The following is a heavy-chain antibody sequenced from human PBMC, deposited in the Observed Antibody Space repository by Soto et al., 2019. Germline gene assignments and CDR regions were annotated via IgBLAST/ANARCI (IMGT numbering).Heavy chain of an antibody. V-gene: IGHV4-59*08. CDR3: ARRYSSSFDY. Sequence: SETPSLTCTVSGGSLSSYYWSCIRQPPGKGLEWIGYIYYSGSTNYNPSLKSRVTISVDTSKNQFSLKLSSVTAADTAVYYCARRYSSSFDYWGQGTLVTVSS. CDR2: IYYSGST. J-gene: IGHJ4*02. CDR1: GGSLSSYY. D-gene: IGHD6-13*01.